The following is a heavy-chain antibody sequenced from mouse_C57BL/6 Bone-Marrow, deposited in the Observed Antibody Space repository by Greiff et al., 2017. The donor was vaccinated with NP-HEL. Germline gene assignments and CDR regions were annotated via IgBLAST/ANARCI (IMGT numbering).Heavy chain of an antibody. J-gene: IGHJ2*01. D-gene: IGHD3-2*02. CDR3: ARSSYPTAQADY. CDR1: GFTLSSFP. Sequence: EVQLVESGGGLVKPGGSLKLSCAASGFTLSSFPMSWVRRTPERRLEWSQPISGGVGNTYYPDSVKGRFTISRDNAKNTLYLQMSSLRSEDTALYYCARSSYPTAQADYWGQGTTLTVSS. V-gene: IGHV5-9*01. CDR2: ISGGVGNT.